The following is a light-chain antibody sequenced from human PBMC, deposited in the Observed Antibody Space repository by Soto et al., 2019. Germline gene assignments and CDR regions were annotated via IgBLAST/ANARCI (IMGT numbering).Light chain of an antibody. Sequence: QPVLTQSPSASASLGASVKLTCTLSSGHSNYAIAWHQQQPEKGPRYLMKVNSDGSHRKGDGIPDRFSGSSSGAQRYLTISILQSEDEADYYCQTWGTGIRVFGTGTKLTVL. CDR2: VNSDGSH. CDR3: QTWGTGIRV. J-gene: IGLJ1*01. V-gene: IGLV4-69*01. CDR1: SGHSNYA.